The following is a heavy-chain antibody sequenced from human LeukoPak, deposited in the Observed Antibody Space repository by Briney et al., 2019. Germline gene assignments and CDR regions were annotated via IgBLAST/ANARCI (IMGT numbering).Heavy chain of an antibody. Sequence: ASVKVSCKASGGSFDRYGISWVRQAPGQGLEWMGWISGYNGDTHYAQNLQDRVTMTTDTSTSTAYMDVRSLRSDDTAVYYCARAGADSAAYFYYAMDVWGQGTTVTVSS. V-gene: IGHV1-18*01. J-gene: IGHJ6*02. CDR3: ARAGADSAAYFYYAMDV. D-gene: IGHD2-15*01. CDR1: GGSFDRYG. CDR2: ISGYNGDT.